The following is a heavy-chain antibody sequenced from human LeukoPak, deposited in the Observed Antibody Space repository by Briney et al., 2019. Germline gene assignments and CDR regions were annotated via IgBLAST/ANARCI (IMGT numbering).Heavy chain of an antibody. CDR3: AREVPSSFDY. CDR1: GFTFNSYS. CDR2: INEGSTNI. V-gene: IGHV3-48*01. D-gene: IGHD6-13*01. Sequence: GGSLRLSCAASGFTFNSYSMNWIRQAPGKGLEWISYINEGSTNIYYADSVKGRFTISRDNAKNSLYMQMNSLRAEDTAVYYCAREVPSSFDYWGQGTLVTVSS. J-gene: IGHJ4*02.